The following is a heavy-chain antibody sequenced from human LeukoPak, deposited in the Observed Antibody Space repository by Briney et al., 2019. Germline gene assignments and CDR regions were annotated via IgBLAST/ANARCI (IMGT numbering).Heavy chain of an antibody. CDR2: IYYSGST. CDR3: ARDQTTTYSSSEDDAFDI. V-gene: IGHV4-59*11. CDR1: GGSISSHY. Sequence: SETLSLTCTVSGGSISSHYWSWIRQPPGKGLEWIGYIYYSGSTNYNPSLKSRVTISVDTSKNQFSLKLCSVTAADTAVYYCARDQTTTYSSSEDDAFDIWGQGTMVTVSS. J-gene: IGHJ3*02. D-gene: IGHD6-13*01.